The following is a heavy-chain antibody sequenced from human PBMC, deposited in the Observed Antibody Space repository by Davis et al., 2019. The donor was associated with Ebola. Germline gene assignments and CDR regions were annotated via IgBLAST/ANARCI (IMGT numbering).Heavy chain of an antibody. Sequence: SVKVSCKASGGTFSSYAISWVRQAPGQGLEWMGGIIPFFGTANYAQKFQGRVTITADESTSTAYMELSSLRSDDTAVYYCAGTVTLYYYYGMDVWGQGTTVTVSS. J-gene: IGHJ6*02. D-gene: IGHD4-17*01. V-gene: IGHV1-69*13. CDR2: IIPFFGTA. CDR3: AGTVTLYYYYGMDV. CDR1: GGTFSSYA.